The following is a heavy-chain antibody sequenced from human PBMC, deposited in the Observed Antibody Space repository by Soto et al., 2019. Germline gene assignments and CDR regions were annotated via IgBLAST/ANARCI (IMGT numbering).Heavy chain of an antibody. D-gene: IGHD2-2*01. CDR2: VSGNNGAS. Sequence: ASVKVSCKASGYTFTSYGISWVRQAPGQGLEWMGWVSGNNGASNPAPKVQGRITMTLDTSTGVSYMALRSLRSDDTAIYYCVRDQKYFRVNGNWFDSWGQGTLVTVSS. J-gene: IGHJ5*01. V-gene: IGHV1-18*01. CDR1: GYTFTSYG. CDR3: VRDQKYFRVNGNWFDS.